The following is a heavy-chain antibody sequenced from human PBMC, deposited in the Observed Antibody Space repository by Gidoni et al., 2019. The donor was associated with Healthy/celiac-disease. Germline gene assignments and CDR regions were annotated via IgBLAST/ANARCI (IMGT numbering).Heavy chain of an antibody. D-gene: IGHD6-19*01. Sequence: EVQLVESGGGLVQPGGSLRPSWAASGFTFSSDWMSWVRQAPGKGLVWVANIKQDGSEKYYVDSVKGRFTISRDNAKNSLYLQMNSLRAEDTAVYYCARDWGRIEAVAGFDAFDLWGQGTMVTVSS. V-gene: IGHV3-7*03. CDR3: ARDWGRIEAVAGFDAFDL. CDR1: GFTFSSDW. CDR2: IKQDGSEK. J-gene: IGHJ3*01.